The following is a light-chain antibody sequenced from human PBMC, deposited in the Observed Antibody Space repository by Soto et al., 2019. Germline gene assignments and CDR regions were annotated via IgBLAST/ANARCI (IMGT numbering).Light chain of an antibody. V-gene: IGKV3-15*01. CDR3: QQYDNWPWT. CDR2: GAS. CDR1: QSVNSN. Sequence: EVELTQSPATLSVSPGERATLSCRASQSVNSNLAWYQQKLGQAPRLLIYGASTRAAGFPARFSGSGSGTDFTLTISSLQSEDFAVYYCQQYDNWPWTFGQGTKVDIK. J-gene: IGKJ1*01.